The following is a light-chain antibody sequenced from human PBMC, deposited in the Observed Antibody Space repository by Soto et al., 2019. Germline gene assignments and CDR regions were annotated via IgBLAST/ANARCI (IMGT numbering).Light chain of an antibody. V-gene: IGKV1-39*01. J-gene: IGKJ5*01. Sequence: DIQMTQSPSSLSASIGDRVTITCRASPSISSYLNWYQQTPGTVPKLMIYAATNGQSGVPSTFSGRGAGTDFTLTIRGLQPEDFAVYYCQQPDSVQITVGQGTRMEI. CDR1: PSISSY. CDR3: QQPDSVQIT. CDR2: AAT.